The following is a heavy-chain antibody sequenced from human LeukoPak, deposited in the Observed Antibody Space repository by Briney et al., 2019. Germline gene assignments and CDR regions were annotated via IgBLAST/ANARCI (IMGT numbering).Heavy chain of an antibody. J-gene: IGHJ4*02. Sequence: WASVKVSCKASGYTFTSYAMNWVRQAPGQGLEWMGGIIPIFGTANYAQKFQGRVTITADESTSTAYMELSSLRPEDTAVYYCARVGYSSGYYRLYYFDYWGQGTLVTVSS. CDR1: GYTFTSYA. D-gene: IGHD3-22*01. CDR2: IIPIFGTA. CDR3: ARVGYSSGYYRLYYFDY. V-gene: IGHV1-69*13.